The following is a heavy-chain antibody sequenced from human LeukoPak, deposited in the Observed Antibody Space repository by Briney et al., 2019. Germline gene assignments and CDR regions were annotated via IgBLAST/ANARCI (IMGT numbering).Heavy chain of an antibody. D-gene: IGHD6-19*01. V-gene: IGHV3-23*01. CDR3: AKAGAVAYYFDY. CDR2: ISGSGGST. Sequence: GGSLRLSCAASGFTFSSYWMSWVRQAPGKGLEWVSAISGSGGSTYYADSVKGRFTISRDNSKNTLYLQMNSLRAEDTAVYYCAKAGAVAYYFDYWGQGTLVTVSS. CDR1: GFTFSSYW. J-gene: IGHJ4*02.